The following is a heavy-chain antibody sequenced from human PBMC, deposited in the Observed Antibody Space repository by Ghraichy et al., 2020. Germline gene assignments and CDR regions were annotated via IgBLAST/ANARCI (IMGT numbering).Heavy chain of an antibody. J-gene: IGHJ6*02. CDR3: ATPSGQNYDFWSGYYTSDYYYYYGMDV. D-gene: IGHD3-3*01. CDR1: GGSISSSSYY. CDR2: IYYSGST. V-gene: IGHV4-39*01. Sequence: SETRSLTCTVSGGSISSSSYYWGWIRQPPGKGLEWIGSIYYSGSTYYNPSLKSRVTISVDTSKNQFSLKLSSVTAADTAVYYCATPSGQNYDFWSGYYTSDYYYYYGMDVWGQGTTVTVSS.